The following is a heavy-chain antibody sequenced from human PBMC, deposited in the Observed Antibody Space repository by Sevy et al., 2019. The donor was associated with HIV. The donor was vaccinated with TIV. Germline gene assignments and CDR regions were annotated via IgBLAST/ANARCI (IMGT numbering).Heavy chain of an antibody. V-gene: IGHV1-24*01. D-gene: IGHD3-22*01. CDR3: ATTKDYYDSSGYPFDY. Sequence: ASVKVSCKVSGYTLAKFSIHRVRQAPGKGLEWMTSFDPEDGDPEDGKTIYAQKFLGRVTMTEDTSTDPAYMELSSLGSDDTAVYYCATTKDYYDSSGYPFDYWGQGTLVTVSS. CDR1: GYTLAKFS. CDR2: FDPEDGDPEDGKT. J-gene: IGHJ4*02.